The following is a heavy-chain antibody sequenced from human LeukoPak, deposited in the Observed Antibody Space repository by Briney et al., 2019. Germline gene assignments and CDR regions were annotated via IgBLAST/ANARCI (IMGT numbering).Heavy chain of an antibody. CDR3: ARTAVAGVWPYYFDY. D-gene: IGHD6-19*01. V-gene: IGHV4-34*01. J-gene: IGHJ4*02. Sequence: SETPSLTCAVYGGSFSGYYWSWIRQPPGKGLEWIGEINHSGSTNYNPSLKSRVTISVDTSKNQFSLKLSSVTAADTAVYYCARTAVAGVWPYYFDYWGQGTLVTVSS. CDR2: INHSGST. CDR1: GGSFSGYY.